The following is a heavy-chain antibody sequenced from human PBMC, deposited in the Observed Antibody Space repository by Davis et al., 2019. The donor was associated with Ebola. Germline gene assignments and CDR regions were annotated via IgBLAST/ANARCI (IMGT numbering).Heavy chain of an antibody. CDR1: GFTFSSYA. CDR3: ARRPIAASGLIDY. D-gene: IGHD6-13*01. J-gene: IGHJ4*02. CDR2: IWSEGTNK. V-gene: IGHV3-33*08. Sequence: GESLKISCAASGFTFSSYAMHWVRQAPGKGLEWVAVIWSEGTNKYYADSVKGRFTISRDNSKNTLFLQMNSLRVEDTAVYYCARRPIAASGLIDYWGQGTLVSVSS.